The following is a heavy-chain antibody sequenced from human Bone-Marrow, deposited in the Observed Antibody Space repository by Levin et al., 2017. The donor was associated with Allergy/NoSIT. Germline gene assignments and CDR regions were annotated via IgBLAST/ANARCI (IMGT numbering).Heavy chain of an antibody. J-gene: IGHJ3*02. CDR3: ARDARMITFGGVIVVGAFDI. Sequence: RSQTLSLTCTVSGGSISSGGYYWSWIRQHPGKGLEWIGYIYYSGSTYYNPSLKSRVTISVDTSKNQFSLKLSSVTAADTAVYYCARDARMITFGGVIVVGAFDIWGQGTMVTVSS. D-gene: IGHD3-16*02. V-gene: IGHV4-31*03. CDR2: IYYSGST. CDR1: GGSISSGGYY.